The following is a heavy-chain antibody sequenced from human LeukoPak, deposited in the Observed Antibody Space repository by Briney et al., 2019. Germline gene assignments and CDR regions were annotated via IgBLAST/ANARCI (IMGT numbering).Heavy chain of an antibody. V-gene: IGHV3-11*05. CDR1: GFTFSDYY. Sequence: GGSLRLSCAASGFTFSDYYMSWIRQAPGKGLEWVSHSSSSGTYTIYGESVKGRFTISRDNAKNSLFLQMDSLGAEDTAVYYCARGGRYSGFAFDYWGQGTLVSVSS. J-gene: IGHJ4*02. CDR3: ARGGRYSGFAFDY. D-gene: IGHD5-12*01. CDR2: SSSSGTYT.